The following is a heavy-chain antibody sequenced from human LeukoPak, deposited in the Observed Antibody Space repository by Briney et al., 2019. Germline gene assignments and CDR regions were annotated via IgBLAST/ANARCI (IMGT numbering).Heavy chain of an antibody. J-gene: IGHJ4*02. CDR1: GSSFTSYW. D-gene: IGHD3-22*01. Sequence: PGESLQISCQGSGSSFTSYWIGWGRQLPGKGLEWMGIIYPGDSDTRYSPSFQGQVTISADKSISTAYLQWSSLKASDTAMYYCARHGPMYYYDSSGYCDYWGQGTLVTVSS. V-gene: IGHV5-51*01. CDR3: ARHGPMYYYDSSGYCDY. CDR2: IYPGDSDT.